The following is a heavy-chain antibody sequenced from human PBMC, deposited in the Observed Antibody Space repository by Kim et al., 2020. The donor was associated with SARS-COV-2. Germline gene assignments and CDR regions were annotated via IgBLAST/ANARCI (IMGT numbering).Heavy chain of an antibody. J-gene: IGHJ3*02. CDR2: ISGDGGGT. Sequence: GGSLRLSCAASGFTFHNYAMHWVRQAPGKGLEWVSVISGDGGGTHYADSVKGRFTISRDNSKNSLYLQMKSLRIEDTGLYYCAKDAPYSSTWYDAFDIWGQGIMVTVSS. CDR1: GFTFHNYA. V-gene: IGHV3-43*02. CDR3: AKDAPYSSTWYDAFDI. D-gene: IGHD6-13*01.